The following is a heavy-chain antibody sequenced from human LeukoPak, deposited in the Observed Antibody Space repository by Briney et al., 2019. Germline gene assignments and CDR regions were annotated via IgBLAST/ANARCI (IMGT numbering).Heavy chain of an antibody. V-gene: IGHV3-21*01. D-gene: IGHD6-19*01. CDR2: ISSSSSYI. Sequence: GGSLRLSCAASGFTFSSYNMNWVRQAPGKGLEWVSSISSSSSYIYYADSVKGRFTISRDNAKNSLYLQMNSLRAEDTAVYYCARVSAVAGIDYWGQGTLVTVSS. CDR1: GFTFSSYN. CDR3: ARVSAVAGIDY. J-gene: IGHJ4*02.